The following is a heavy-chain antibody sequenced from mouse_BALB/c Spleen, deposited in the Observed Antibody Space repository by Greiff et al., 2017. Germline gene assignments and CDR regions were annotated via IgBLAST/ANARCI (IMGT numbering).Heavy chain of an antibody. CDR3: ARAGYGNYRWYFDV. J-gene: IGHJ1*01. CDR2: ISYSGST. Sequence: EVQLQQSGPSLVKPSQTLSLTCSVTGDSITSGYWNWIRKFPGNKLEYMGYISYSGSTYYNPSLKSRISITRDTSKNQYDLQLNSVTTEDTATYYCARAGYGNYRWYFDVWGAGTTVTVSS. V-gene: IGHV3-8*02. D-gene: IGHD2-10*02. CDR1: GDSITSGY.